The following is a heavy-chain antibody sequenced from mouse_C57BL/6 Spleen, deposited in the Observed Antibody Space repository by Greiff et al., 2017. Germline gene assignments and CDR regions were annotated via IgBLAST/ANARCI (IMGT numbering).Heavy chain of an antibody. V-gene: IGHV1-69*01. CDR3: ARLAGRYFDV. CDR2: IDPSDSYT. D-gene: IGHD4-1*01. CDR1: GYTFTSYW. J-gene: IGHJ1*03. Sequence: VQLQQPGAELVMPGASVKLSCKASGYTFTSYWMHWVKQRPGQGLEWIGEIDPSDSYTNYNQKFKGKSTLTVDKSSSTAYMQLSSLTSEDSAVYYCARLAGRYFDVWGTGTTVTVSS.